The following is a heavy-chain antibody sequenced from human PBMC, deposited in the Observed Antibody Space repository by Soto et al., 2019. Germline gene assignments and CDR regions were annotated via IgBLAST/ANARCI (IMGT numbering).Heavy chain of an antibody. CDR1: GFTVSANI. CDR3: ARDHSSYCSAGSCLAFDI. V-gene: IGHV3-53*04. D-gene: IGHD2-15*01. J-gene: IGHJ3*02. Sequence: PGGSLRLSCAASGFTVSANIMSWVRQAPGKGLEWVSLIYTAGSTYYADSVKGRFTISRHSSENTLYLQMNSLRPEDTALYYCARDHSSYCSAGSCLAFDIWGQGTLVTVSS. CDR2: IYTAGST.